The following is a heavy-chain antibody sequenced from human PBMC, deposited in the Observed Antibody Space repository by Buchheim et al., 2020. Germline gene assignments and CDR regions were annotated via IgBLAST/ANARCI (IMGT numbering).Heavy chain of an antibody. V-gene: IGHV1-46*01. CDR1: GYTFTNYY. J-gene: IGHJ4*02. CDR2: FNPSGGST. D-gene: IGHD4-17*01. Sequence: QVQLVQSGSEVKRPGASVKVSCKASGYTFTNYYIHWVRQAPGQGLEWLGIFNPSGGSTTYAQKLQGRATITKDTPTSTVHMDLGSLRFEDTAVYYCARAADYGSRGGFDYWGQGTL. CDR3: ARAADYGSRGGFDY.